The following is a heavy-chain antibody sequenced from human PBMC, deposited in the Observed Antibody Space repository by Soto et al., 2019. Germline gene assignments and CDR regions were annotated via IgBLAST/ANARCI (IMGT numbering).Heavy chain of an antibody. V-gene: IGHV2-70*13. J-gene: IGHJ4*02. Sequence: TLSLTCTVSGGSISSYYWSWIRQPPGKALEWLELIDWAGDKYYSTSLKTRLTISKDTSKNQVVLTMTDMNPVDSGTYYCARIQGVNHFDYWGQGTQVTVSS. CDR3: ARIQGVNHFDY. D-gene: IGHD2-8*01. CDR2: IDWAGDK. CDR1: GGSISSYY.